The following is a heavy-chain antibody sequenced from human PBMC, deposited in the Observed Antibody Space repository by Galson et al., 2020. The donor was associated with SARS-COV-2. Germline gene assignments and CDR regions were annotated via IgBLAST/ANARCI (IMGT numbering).Heavy chain of an antibody. J-gene: IGHJ4*02. D-gene: IGHD4-17*01. V-gene: IGHV3-33*01. CDR3: ARESSSVTTFDC. CDR1: GFTFSSYG. Sequence: PGGSLRLSSAASGFTFSSYGMHWVSQAPGKGLEWVAVIWYDGSNKYYADSVKGRFTISRDNSKNTLYLQMNSLRAEDTAVYYCARESSSVTTFDCWGQVTLVSVSS. CDR2: IWYDGSNK.